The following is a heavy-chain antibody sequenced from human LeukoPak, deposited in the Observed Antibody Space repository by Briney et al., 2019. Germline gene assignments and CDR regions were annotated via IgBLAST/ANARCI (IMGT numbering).Heavy chain of an antibody. Sequence: GGSLRLSCAASGFTVSSNHVSWVRQAPGKGLEWVSVIYSGGSTYYADSVKGRFTISRDNSKNTLYFQMNSLRAEDTAVYYCARQHYSNNYYYYYMDVWGKGTTVTVSS. D-gene: IGHD3-10*01. CDR2: IYSGGST. CDR3: ARQHYSNNYYYYYMDV. CDR1: GFTVSSNH. J-gene: IGHJ6*03. V-gene: IGHV3-53*01.